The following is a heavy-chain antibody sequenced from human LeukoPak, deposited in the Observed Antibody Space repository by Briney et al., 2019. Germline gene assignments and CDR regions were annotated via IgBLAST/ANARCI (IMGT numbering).Heavy chain of an antibody. CDR2: IYYSGST. CDR3: ARVTTDDAFDI. D-gene: IGHD4-11*01. J-gene: IGHJ3*02. CDR1: GGSISSSSYY. Sequence: SETLSLTWTVSGGSISSSSYYWGWSRQPPGKELEWIGSIYYSGSTYYNPSLKSRVTISVDTSKNQFSLKLSSVTAADTAVYYCARVTTDDAFDIWGQGTMVTVSS. V-gene: IGHV4-39*07.